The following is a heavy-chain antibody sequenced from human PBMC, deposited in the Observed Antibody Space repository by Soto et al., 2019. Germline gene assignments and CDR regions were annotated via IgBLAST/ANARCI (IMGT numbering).Heavy chain of an antibody. V-gene: IGHV3-30*03. D-gene: IGHD1-26*01. Sequence: QAQLVESGGGVVQPGRSLRLSCAASGFAFSSYGMHWVRQAPGKGLEWVAVISYDGSHKDYADSVKGRFTISRDNSKNMALLKMSRQRADVTAVENCVSDRGCGQASYSDSWGQGTLVSVSS. CDR2: ISYDGSHK. J-gene: IGHJ5*01. CDR3: VSDRGCGQASYSDS. CDR1: GFAFSSYG.